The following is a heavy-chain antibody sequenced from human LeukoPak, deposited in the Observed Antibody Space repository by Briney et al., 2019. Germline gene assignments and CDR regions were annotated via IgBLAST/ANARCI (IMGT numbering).Heavy chain of an antibody. Sequence: PGGSLRLSCAASGFTFSSYWMTWVRQAPGKGLEWVANINEDGSEKYFVDSVKGRFIISRDNAKNSMFLQMNSLRVEDTALYYCARDVLPDVWGKGTTVTVSS. J-gene: IGHJ6*03. V-gene: IGHV3-7*01. CDR2: INEDGSEK. CDR1: GFTFSSYW. D-gene: IGHD3-16*01. CDR3: ARDVLPDV.